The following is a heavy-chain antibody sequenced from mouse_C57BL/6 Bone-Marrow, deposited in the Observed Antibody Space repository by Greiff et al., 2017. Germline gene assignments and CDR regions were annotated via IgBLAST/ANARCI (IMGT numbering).Heavy chain of an antibody. V-gene: IGHV1-54*01. D-gene: IGHD1-1*01. CDR3: ASYGSSFDY. Sequence: VQLVESGAELVRPGTSVKVSCKASGYAFTNYLIEWVKQRPGQGLEWIGVINPGSGGTNYNEKFKGKATLNADKSTSTAYLQLSSLTSEGSAVYFCASYGSSFDYWGQGTTLTVSS. J-gene: IGHJ2*01. CDR2: INPGSGGT. CDR1: GYAFTNYL.